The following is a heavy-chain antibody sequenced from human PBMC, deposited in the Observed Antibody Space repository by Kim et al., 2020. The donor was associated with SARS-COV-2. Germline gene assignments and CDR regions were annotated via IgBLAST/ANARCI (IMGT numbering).Heavy chain of an antibody. CDR2: IYYSGST. CDR1: GGSISSGGYY. Sequence: SETLSLTCTVSGGSISSGGYYWSWIRQHPGKGLEWIGYIYYSGSTYYNPSLKSRVTISVDTSKNQFSLKLGSVTAADTAVYYCARGWGDIVVVPAAMGEEYYFDYWGQGTLVTVSS. J-gene: IGHJ4*02. CDR3: ARGWGDIVVVPAAMGEEYYFDY. V-gene: IGHV4-31*03. D-gene: IGHD2-2*01.